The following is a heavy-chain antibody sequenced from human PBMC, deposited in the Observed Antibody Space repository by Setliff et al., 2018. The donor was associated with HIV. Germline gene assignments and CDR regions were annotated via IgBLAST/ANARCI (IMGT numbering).Heavy chain of an antibody. CDR2: INTGNGNT. CDR3: ARSLGDPPYYYGSGSYDNSGY. D-gene: IGHD3-10*01. Sequence: ASVKVSCKASGYTFNSYAMHWVRQAPGQRPEWMGWINTGNGNTRHSQKFHGRVTITRDTPASTAYVELSSLRSEDTAVYYCARSLGDPPYYYGSGSYDNSGYWGQGTPVTVS. CDR1: GYTFNSYA. J-gene: IGHJ4*02. V-gene: IGHV1-3*04.